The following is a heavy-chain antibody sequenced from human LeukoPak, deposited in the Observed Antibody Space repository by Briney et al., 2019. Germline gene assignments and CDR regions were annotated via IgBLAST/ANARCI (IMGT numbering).Heavy chain of an antibody. CDR1: GYSFTSYW. Sequence: PGESLKISCKGSGYSFTSYWIGWVRQMPGKGLEWMGIIYPGDSDTRYSPSFQGQVTISADKSISTAYLQWSSLKASDTAKYYCARHSKQVPKKNYYYYMDVWGKGTTVTVSS. CDR3: ARHSKQVPKKNYYYYMDV. J-gene: IGHJ6*03. CDR2: IYPGDSDT. D-gene: IGHD2-2*01. V-gene: IGHV5-51*01.